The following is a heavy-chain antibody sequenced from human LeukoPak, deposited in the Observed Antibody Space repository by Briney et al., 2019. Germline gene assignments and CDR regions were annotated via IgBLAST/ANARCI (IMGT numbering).Heavy chain of an antibody. CDR3: ARTRYDSSGYYYYFDY. Sequence: GGSLRLSCAASGFTFNNYWMHWVRQAPGKGLVWVARTNTHGTSANYADSVKGRFTISRDNSKNTLYLQMNSLRAEDTAVYYCARTRYDSSGYYYYFDYWGQGTLVTVSS. CDR1: GFTFNNYW. V-gene: IGHV3-74*01. J-gene: IGHJ4*02. CDR2: TNTHGTSA. D-gene: IGHD3-22*01.